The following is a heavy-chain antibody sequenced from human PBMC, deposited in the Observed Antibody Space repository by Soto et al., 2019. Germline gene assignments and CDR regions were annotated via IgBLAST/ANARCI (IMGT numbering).Heavy chain of an antibody. J-gene: IGHJ6*02. Sequence: QVQLQESGPGLVKPSETLSLTCTVSGGSISSYYWSWIRQPPGKGLEWIGYIYYSGSTNYNPSLKSRVTISGDTSKNQFSLKLSSVTAADTAVYYCARGRGYYGMDVWGQGTTVTVSS. CDR1: GGSISSYY. CDR2: IYYSGST. D-gene: IGHD3-10*01. V-gene: IGHV4-59*01. CDR3: ARGRGYYGMDV.